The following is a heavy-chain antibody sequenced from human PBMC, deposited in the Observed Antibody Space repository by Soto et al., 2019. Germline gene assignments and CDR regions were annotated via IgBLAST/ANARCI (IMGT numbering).Heavy chain of an antibody. Sequence: SETLSLTCTVSGGSISSYYWSWIRQPPGKGLEWIGYIYYSGSTNYNPSLKSRVTISVDTSKNQFSLKLSSVTAADTAVYYCARADAGWLGYAFDIWGQGTMVTVSS. D-gene: IGHD3-22*01. CDR1: GGSISSYY. V-gene: IGHV4-59*08. CDR3: ARADAGWLGYAFDI. J-gene: IGHJ3*02. CDR2: IYYSGST.